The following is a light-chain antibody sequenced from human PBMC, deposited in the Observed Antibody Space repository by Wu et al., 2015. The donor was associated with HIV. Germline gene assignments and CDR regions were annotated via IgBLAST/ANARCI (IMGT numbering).Light chain of an antibody. J-gene: IGKJ1*01. Sequence: IQMTQSPSSLSASVGDRVTITCRASQGISNFLAWYQQKPGKPPKVLIYAASTLQSGVPSRFSGSGSGTDFTLTISSLQPEDVATYYCQQSFSTPSFGQGTKVEIK. CDR3: QQSFSTPS. V-gene: IGKV1-27*01. CDR1: QGISNF. CDR2: AAS.